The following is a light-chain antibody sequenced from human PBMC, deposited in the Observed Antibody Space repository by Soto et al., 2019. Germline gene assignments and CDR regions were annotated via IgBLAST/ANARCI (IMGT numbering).Light chain of an antibody. CDR3: QHHNACPLT. V-gene: IGKV3-15*01. CDR1: QSVSNN. CDR2: GAT. J-gene: IGKJ4*01. Sequence: EIVMTQSPATLSVSPGERVTLSCRASQSVSNNLAWYQQKPGQAPRLLIYGATATATGIPARFSGSGSGTEFTLTISSRQPADFAVYYSQHHNACPLTFGGGTNVEIK.